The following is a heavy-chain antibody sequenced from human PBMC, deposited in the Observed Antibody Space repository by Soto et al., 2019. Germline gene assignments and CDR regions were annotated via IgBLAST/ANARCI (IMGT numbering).Heavy chain of an antibody. J-gene: IGHJ5*02. CDR1: GFRFSNSA. CDR2: IFTRGGT. V-gene: IGHV3-23*01. Sequence: EVQLLESGGGLVLSRGSLRLSCSASGFRFSNSAMTWVRQAPGKGLELVASIFTRGGTNYADSVKGRFTISRDNSRNTMYLHMNSLSDAETAIDSCAHRMSWGQGTLLTV. CDR3: AHRMS.